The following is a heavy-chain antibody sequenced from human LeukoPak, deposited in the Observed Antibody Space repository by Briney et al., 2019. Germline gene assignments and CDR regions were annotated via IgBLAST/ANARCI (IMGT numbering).Heavy chain of an antibody. CDR1: DGSFSGYY. CDR3: ARGYSSSSVGMDV. CDR2: INHSGST. Sequence: SETLSLTCDVYDGSFSGYYWSWIRQPPGKGLEYIGEINHSGSTNYNPSLKSRVTISVDTSKNQFSLKLSSVTAADTAVYYCARGYSSSSVGMDVWGQGTTVTVSS. D-gene: IGHD6-6*01. V-gene: IGHV4-34*01. J-gene: IGHJ6*02.